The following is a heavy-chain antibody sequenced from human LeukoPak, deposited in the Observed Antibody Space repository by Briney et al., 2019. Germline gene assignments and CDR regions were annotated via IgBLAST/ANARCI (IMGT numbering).Heavy chain of an antibody. CDR1: GFTFSSYS. D-gene: IGHD3-22*01. J-gene: IGHJ4*02. CDR2: ISWNSGSI. Sequence: GGSLRLSCAASGFTFSSYSMNWVRQAPGKGLEWVSGISWNSGSIGYADSVKGRFTISRDNAKNSLYLQMNSLRAEDMALYYCAKGSPRYYDSSGYPYYFDYWGQGTLVTVSS. V-gene: IGHV3-9*03. CDR3: AKGSPRYYDSSGYPYYFDY.